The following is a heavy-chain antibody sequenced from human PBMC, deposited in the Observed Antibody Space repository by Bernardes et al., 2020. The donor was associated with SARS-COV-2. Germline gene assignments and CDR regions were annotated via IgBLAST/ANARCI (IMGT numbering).Heavy chain of an antibody. CDR2: ISYDGSNK. Sequence: GGSLRLSCAASGFTFSSYGMHWVRQAPGKGLEWVAVISYDGSNKYYADSVKGRFTISRDNSKNTLYLQMNSLRAEDTAVYYCAKERARYYDILTGYLWGGYYFDYWGQGTL. CDR1: GFTFSSYG. CDR3: AKERARYYDILTGYLWGGYYFDY. J-gene: IGHJ4*02. D-gene: IGHD3-9*01. V-gene: IGHV3-30*18.